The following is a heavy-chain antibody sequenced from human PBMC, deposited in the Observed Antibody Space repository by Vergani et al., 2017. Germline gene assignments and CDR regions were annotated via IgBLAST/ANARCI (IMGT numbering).Heavy chain of an antibody. Sequence: QVQLVQSVAEVKKPGSSVKVSCKASVGTFSSYTISWVRQAPGQGLEWMGRIIPILGIANYAQKFQGRVTITADKSTSAAYMELSSLRSEDTAVYYCAREKXLGIAVADINWFAPWSQGTLVTVSS. CDR3: AREKXLGIAVADINWFAP. D-gene: IGHD6-19*01. CDR1: VGTFSSYT. CDR2: IIPILGIA. J-gene: IGHJ5*02. V-gene: IGHV1-69*08.